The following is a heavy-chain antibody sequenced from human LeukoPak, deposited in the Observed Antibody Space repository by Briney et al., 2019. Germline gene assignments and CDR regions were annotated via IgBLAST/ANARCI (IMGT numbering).Heavy chain of an antibody. Sequence: GRSLTLSCAASGYTFSRHGIHWVRQAPGKGLEWVAVVWYDGRNRDYADSVKGRFTVSRDSSKNMVYLQMNSLRAEDTAVYYCARVRAAAGINWFDPWGQGTLVTVSS. J-gene: IGHJ5*02. CDR1: GYTFSRHG. CDR2: VWYDGRNR. CDR3: ARVRAAAGINWFDP. D-gene: IGHD6-13*01. V-gene: IGHV3-33*01.